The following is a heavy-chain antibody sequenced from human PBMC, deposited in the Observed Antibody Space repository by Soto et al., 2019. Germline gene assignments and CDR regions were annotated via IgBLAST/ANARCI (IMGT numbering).Heavy chain of an antibody. V-gene: IGHV1-3*01. D-gene: IGHD2-2*02. CDR3: ARGLVVPAAIGNWFDP. J-gene: IGHJ5*02. CDR2: INAGNGNT. Sequence: ASVKVSCKASGYTFTSYAMHWVRQAPGQRLEWMGWINAGNGNTKYSQKFQGRVTITRDTSASTAYMELSSLRSEDTAVYYCARGLVVPAAIGNWFDPWGQGTLLTVSS. CDR1: GYTFTSYA.